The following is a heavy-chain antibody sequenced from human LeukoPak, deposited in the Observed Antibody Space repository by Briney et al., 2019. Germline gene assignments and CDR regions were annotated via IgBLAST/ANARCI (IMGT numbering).Heavy chain of an antibody. CDR3: AREDDAFDI. CDR2: ISYDGSNK. Sequence: QSGRSLRLSCEGSGFSFRNYAMHWVRQAPGKGLECVATISYDGSNKYYGDSVKGRFIISRDNSRNTLYLQMNSLRAEDTAVYYCAREDDAFDIWGQGTMVTVSS. CDR1: GFSFRNYA. V-gene: IGHV3-30*04. J-gene: IGHJ3*02.